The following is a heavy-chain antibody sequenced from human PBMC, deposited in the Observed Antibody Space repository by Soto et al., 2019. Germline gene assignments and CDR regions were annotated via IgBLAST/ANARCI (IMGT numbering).Heavy chain of an antibody. CDR3: ARQKYYDFWSGLGGPYGMDV. J-gene: IGHJ6*02. V-gene: IGHV4-39*01. Sequence: SETLSLTCTVSGGSISSSRYSWGWIRQPPGKGLEWIGSVYYSGSTYYNPSLKSRVTISVDTSKNQFSLKLSSVTAADTAVYYCARQKYYDFWSGLGGPYGMDVWGQGTTVT. CDR1: GGSISSSRYS. D-gene: IGHD3-3*01. CDR2: VYYSGST.